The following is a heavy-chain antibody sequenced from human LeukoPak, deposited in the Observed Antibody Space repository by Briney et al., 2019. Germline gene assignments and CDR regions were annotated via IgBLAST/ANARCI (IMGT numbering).Heavy chain of an antibody. V-gene: IGHV1-46*01. CDR3: AGGHYDILTGYTPGGMDV. CDR1: GYTFTSYY. D-gene: IGHD3-9*01. CDR2: INPSGGST. J-gene: IGHJ6*04. Sequence: ASVKVSCKASGYTFTSYYMHWVRQAPGQGLEWMGIINPSGGSTRYAQKFQGRVTMTRDTSTSTVYMELSSLRSEDTAVYYCAGGHYDILTGYTPGGMDVWGKGTTVTVSS.